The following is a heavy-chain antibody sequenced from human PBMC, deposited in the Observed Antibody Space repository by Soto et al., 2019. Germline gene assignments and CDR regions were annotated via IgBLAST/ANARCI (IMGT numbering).Heavy chain of an antibody. CDR1: GFTFGDYA. CDR3: NRDKREQLGEGS. J-gene: IGHJ5*02. V-gene: IGHV3-49*03. CDR2: IRSKAYGGTT. Sequence: GGSLRLSCTASGFTFGDYAMSWLRQAPGKGLEWVGFIRSKAYGGTTEYAASVKGRFTSSRDDSKSIAYLQMNSLKTEEKAVYYCNRDKREQLGEGSWGQGKLVSVSS. D-gene: IGHD6-6*01.